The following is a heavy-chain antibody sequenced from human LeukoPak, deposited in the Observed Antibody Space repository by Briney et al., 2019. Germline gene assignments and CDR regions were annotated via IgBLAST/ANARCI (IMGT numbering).Heavy chain of an antibody. CDR2: ISSNGGST. D-gene: IGHD3-3*01. V-gene: IGHV3-64D*06. CDR1: GFTFSSYA. CDR3: VKGFSADLYYFYGMDV. J-gene: IGHJ6*02. Sequence: GGSLRLSCSASGFTFSSYAMHWVRQAPGKGLEYVSAISSNGGSTYCADSVKGRFTISRDNSKNTLYLQMSSLRGEDTAVYYCVKGFSADLYYFYGMDVWGQGTTVTVSS.